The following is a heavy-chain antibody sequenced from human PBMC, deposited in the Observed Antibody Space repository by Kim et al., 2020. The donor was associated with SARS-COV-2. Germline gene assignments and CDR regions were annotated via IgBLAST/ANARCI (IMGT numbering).Heavy chain of an antibody. CDR2: T. Sequence: TKYSQKFQGRVTITRDTSASTAYMELSSLRSEDTAVYYCARDHWGVELAAGDDYWGQGTLVTVSS. J-gene: IGHJ4*02. CDR3: ARDHWGVELAAGDDY. V-gene: IGHV1-3*01. D-gene: IGHD7-27*01.